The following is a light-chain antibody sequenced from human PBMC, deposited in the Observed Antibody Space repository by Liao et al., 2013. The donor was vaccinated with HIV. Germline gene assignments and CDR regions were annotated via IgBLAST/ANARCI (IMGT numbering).Light chain of an antibody. J-gene: IGLJ2*01. CDR2: QDS. Sequence: SYELTQPPSVSVSPGQTASITCSGDKLGDKYACWYQQRPGQSPVLVIYQDSKRPSGIPERYSGSNSGNTANLTISRVEAGDEADYYCQVWDSSSDHVVFGGGTKLTVL. V-gene: IGLV3-1*01. CDR1: KLGDKY. CDR3: QVWDSSSDHVV.